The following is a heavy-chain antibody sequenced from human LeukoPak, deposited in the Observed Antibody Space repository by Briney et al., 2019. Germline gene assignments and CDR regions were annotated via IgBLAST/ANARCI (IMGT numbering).Heavy chain of an antibody. CDR2: ISSSSSYT. CDR1: GFTFSDYY. Sequence: PGGSLRLSCAASGFTFSDYYMSGIRQAPGKGLEWVSYISSSSSYTNYADSVKGRFTISRDNAKNSLSLQMNGLRAEDTAVYYCARARGMDDYGDFRIKWGQGTLVTVSS. CDR3: ARARGMDDYGDFRIK. V-gene: IGHV3-11*06. D-gene: IGHD4-17*01. J-gene: IGHJ4*02.